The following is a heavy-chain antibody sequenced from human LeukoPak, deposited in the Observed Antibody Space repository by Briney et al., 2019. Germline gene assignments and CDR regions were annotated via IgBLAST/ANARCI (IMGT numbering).Heavy chain of an antibody. Sequence: GASVKVSCKASGYTFTGDYMHWVRQAPGQGLEWMGWINPNSGGTNYAQKFQGRVTMTRDTSISTAYMELSRLRSDDTAVYYCARDVVTMVRGAYYYYMDVWGKGTTVTISS. V-gene: IGHV1-2*02. CDR2: INPNSGGT. J-gene: IGHJ6*03. CDR3: ARDVVTMVRGAYYYYMDV. CDR1: GYTFTGDY. D-gene: IGHD3-10*01.